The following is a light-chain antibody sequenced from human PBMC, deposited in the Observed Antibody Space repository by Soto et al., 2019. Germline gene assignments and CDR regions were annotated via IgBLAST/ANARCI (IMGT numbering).Light chain of an antibody. Sequence: EIVLTQSPATLSLSPGERATLSCRASPSVSGFLAWYQQKPGLAPRLLIYGVSNRATGIPARFSGSGSGTDFTLTISSLEPEDSAVYYCQQRSNWPPVLFDQGTRLEVK. V-gene: IGKV3-11*01. J-gene: IGKJ5*01. CDR1: PSVSGF. CDR2: GVS. CDR3: QQRSNWPPVL.